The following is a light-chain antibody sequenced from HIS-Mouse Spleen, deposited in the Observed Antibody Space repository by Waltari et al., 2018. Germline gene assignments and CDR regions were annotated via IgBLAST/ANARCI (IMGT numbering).Light chain of an antibody. CDR3: QQRSNWPPGIT. CDR1: QSVSSY. V-gene: IGKV3-11*01. CDR2: DAS. Sequence: EIVLTQSPATLSLSPGERATLTCRDSQSVSSYLAWYQPNPGQAPRLLIYDASNRATGIPARFSGSGSGTDFTLTISSLEPEDFAVYYCQQRSNWPPGITFGGGTKVEIK. J-gene: IGKJ4*01.